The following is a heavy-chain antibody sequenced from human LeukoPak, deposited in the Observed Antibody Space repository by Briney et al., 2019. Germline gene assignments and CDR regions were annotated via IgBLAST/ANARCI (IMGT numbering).Heavy chain of an antibody. V-gene: IGHV3-23*01. CDR2: ISGSGSGT. D-gene: IGHD1-20*01. CDR3: AKVAYNWISYGPFDY. J-gene: IGHJ4*02. CDR1: GFTLSSYA. Sequence: PGGTLRLSCTTSGFTLSSYAMTWVRQAPGQGLEWVSSISGSGSGTYYADSVKGRFTISRDNSKNTLYLQMNSLRAEDTAVYYCAKVAYNWISYGPFDYWGQGTLVTVSS.